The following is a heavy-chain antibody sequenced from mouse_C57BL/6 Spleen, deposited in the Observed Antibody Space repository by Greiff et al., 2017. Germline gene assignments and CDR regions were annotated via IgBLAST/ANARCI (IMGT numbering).Heavy chain of an antibody. CDR2: ISSGGDYI. Sequence: EVKLLESGAGLVKPGGSLKLSCAASGFTFSSYAMSWVRQTPEKRLEWVAYISSGGDYIYYADTVKGRFTITRDNARNTLYLQMSSLKSEDTAMYYCAREEEDCDEADWGQGTLVTVSS. CDR1: GFTFSSYA. CDR3: AREEEDCDEAD. V-gene: IGHV5S21*01. J-gene: IGHJ3*01.